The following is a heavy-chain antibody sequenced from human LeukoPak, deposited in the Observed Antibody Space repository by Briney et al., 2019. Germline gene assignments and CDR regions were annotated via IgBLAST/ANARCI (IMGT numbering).Heavy chain of an antibody. CDR3: ARDYSGWGRDFDY. CDR1: GFTFSSYS. CDR2: ISSSSSYI. Sequence: GGSLRLSCAASGFTFSSYSMNWVRQAPGKGLEWVSSISSSSSYIYYADSVKGRFTISRDNAKNSPYLQMNSLRAEDTAVYYCARDYSGWGRDFDYWGQGTLVTVSS. D-gene: IGHD6-19*01. V-gene: IGHV3-21*01. J-gene: IGHJ4*02.